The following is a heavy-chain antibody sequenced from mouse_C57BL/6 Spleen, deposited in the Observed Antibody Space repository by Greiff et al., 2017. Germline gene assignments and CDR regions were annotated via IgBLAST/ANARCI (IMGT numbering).Heavy chain of an antibody. V-gene: IGHV3-6*01. J-gene: IGHJ1*03. CDR3: ARHGTWYFDV. CDR1: GYSITSGYY. CDR2: ISYDGSN. D-gene: IGHD1-1*01. Sequence: VQLQQSGPGLVKPSQSLSLTCSVTGYSITSGYYWNWIRQFPGNKLEWMGYISYDGSNNYNPSLKNRISITRDTSKNQFFLKLNSVTTEDTATYYCARHGTWYFDVWGTGTTVTVSS.